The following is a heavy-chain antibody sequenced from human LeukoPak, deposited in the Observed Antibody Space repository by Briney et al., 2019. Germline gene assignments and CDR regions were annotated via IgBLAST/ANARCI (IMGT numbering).Heavy chain of an antibody. CDR3: ARDVSDAFDI. CDR1: GFTVISNY. CDR2: IYSGGST. J-gene: IGHJ3*02. Sequence: PGGSLRLSCAASGFTVISNYMSWVRQAPGKGLEWVSVIYSGGSTYYADSVKGRFTISRDNSKNTLYLQMNSLRAEDTAVYYCARDVSDAFDIWREGTMVTVSS. V-gene: IGHV3-53*01.